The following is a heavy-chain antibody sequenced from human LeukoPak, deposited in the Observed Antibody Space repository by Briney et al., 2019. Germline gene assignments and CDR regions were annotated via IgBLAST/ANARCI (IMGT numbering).Heavy chain of an antibody. CDR2: ITGSSGNT. J-gene: IGHJ6*02. D-gene: IGHD6-13*01. CDR1: GFIFSSYS. Sequence: GGSLRLSCAASGFIFSSYSMNWVRQAPGKGLEWVSVITGSSGNTYYADSVKGRFTISKDNSKNTVYLQMSSLRVDDTAVYYCAKAASSSWPSYYYGMDVWGQGTTVTVSS. CDR3: AKAASSSWPSYYYGMDV. V-gene: IGHV3-23*01.